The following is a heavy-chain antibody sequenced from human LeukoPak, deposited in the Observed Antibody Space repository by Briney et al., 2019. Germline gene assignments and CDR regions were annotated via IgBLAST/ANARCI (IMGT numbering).Heavy chain of an antibody. J-gene: IGHJ4*02. V-gene: IGHV3-66*02. Sequence: GGSLRLSCAASGFTVSSNYMTWVRQAPGKGLGWVSIIYSGGSTFYADSVKGRFTISRDNSKNTLYLQMNSLRAEDTAVYYCARGYCSGHSCYEFDYWGQGTLVTVSS. CDR3: ARGYCSGHSCYEFDY. CDR1: GFTVSSNY. CDR2: IYSGGST. D-gene: IGHD2-15*01.